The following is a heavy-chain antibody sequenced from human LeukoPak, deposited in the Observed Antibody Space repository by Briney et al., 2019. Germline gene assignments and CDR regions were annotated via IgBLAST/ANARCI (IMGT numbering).Heavy chain of an antibody. D-gene: IGHD3-10*01. J-gene: IGHJ3*02. CDR2: IYYSGST. CDR1: GGSISSSSYY. CDR3: ARGEEGFDAFDI. V-gene: IGHV4-39*01. Sequence: SETLSLTCTVSGGSISSSSYYWGWIRQPPGKGLEWIGSIYYSGSTYYNPSLKSRVTISVDTSKNQFSLKLSSVTAADTAVYYCARGEEGFDAFDIWGQGTMVTVSS.